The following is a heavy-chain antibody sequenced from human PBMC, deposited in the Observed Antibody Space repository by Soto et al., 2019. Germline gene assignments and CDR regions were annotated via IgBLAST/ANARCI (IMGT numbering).Heavy chain of an antibody. CDR2: ISYDGSNK. CDR3: ATQLSGAGWYFDL. J-gene: IGHJ2*01. V-gene: IGHV3-30-3*01. CDR1: GFTFSSYA. D-gene: IGHD6-6*01. Sequence: QVQLVESGGGVVQPGRSLRLSCAASGFTFSSYAMHWVRQAPGKGLEWVAVISYDGSNKYYADSVKGRFTISRDNSKSTLYLQMNSLRAEDTAVYYCATQLSGAGWYFDLWGRGTLVTVSS.